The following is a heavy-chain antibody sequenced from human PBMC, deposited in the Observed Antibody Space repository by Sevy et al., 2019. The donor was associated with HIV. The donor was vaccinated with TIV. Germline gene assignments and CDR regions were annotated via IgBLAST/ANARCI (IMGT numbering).Heavy chain of an antibody. CDR3: ARDIMVKVGIGANLDFYYYMDV. Sequence: ASVKVSCKASGGTFSSSAFSWVRQAPGQGLEWMGRIIPIFGTANYAQKIQGRVTITADESTSTAYMELSSLRSEDTAVYYCARDIMVKVGIGANLDFYYYMDVWGKGTTVTVSS. CDR1: GGTFSSSA. V-gene: IGHV1-69*13. D-gene: IGHD3-16*01. J-gene: IGHJ6*03. CDR2: IIPIFGTA.